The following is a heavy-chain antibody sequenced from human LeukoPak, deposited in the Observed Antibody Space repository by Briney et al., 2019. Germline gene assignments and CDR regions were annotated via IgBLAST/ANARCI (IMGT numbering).Heavy chain of an antibody. CDR3: AVSLTTGGYYGMDV. CDR2: FDPEDGET. Sequence: ASVKVSCTVSGYTLTELSLHWVRQAPGKGLEGMGRFDPEDGETIYARKFQGRVTMTEDTSTDTAYMELSSLRSEDTAVYFCAVSLTTGGYYGMDVWGQGTTVTVSS. CDR1: GYTLTELS. V-gene: IGHV1-24*01. J-gene: IGHJ6*02. D-gene: IGHD1-1*01.